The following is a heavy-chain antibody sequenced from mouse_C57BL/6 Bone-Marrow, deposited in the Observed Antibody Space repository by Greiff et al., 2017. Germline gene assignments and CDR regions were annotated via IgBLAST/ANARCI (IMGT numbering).Heavy chain of an antibody. CDR2: IDPEDGDT. J-gene: IGHJ4*01. CDR3: TRGYYAMDY. CDR1: GFNIKDYY. V-gene: IGHV14-1*01. Sequence: EVQLQQSGAELVRPGASVKLSCTASGFNIKDYYMHWVKQRPEQGLEWIGRIDPEDGDTEYASKFQGKATMTADTSSNTAYLQRSSLTSEDTAVYYCTRGYYAMDYWGQGTSVTVSS.